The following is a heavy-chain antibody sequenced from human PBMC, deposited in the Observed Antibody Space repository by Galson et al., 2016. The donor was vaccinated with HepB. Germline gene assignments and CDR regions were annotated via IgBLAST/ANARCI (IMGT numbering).Heavy chain of an antibody. D-gene: IGHD3-22*01. CDR3: ARGYYDSSGFRFDY. CDR1: GGSVSSGRYY. J-gene: IGHJ4*02. Sequence: SETLSLTCTVSGGSVSSGRYYWTWIRQPPGKGLQWIGYMYYSGSTNYNPSLKSRVTISGDTSKNRFSLKLTSVTAADTAVHYCARGYYDSSGFRFDYWGQGMQVTVSS. CDR2: MYYSGST. V-gene: IGHV4-61*01.